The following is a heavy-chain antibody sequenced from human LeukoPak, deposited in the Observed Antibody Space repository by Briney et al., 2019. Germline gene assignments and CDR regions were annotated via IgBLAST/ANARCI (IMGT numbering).Heavy chain of an antibody. J-gene: IGHJ5*02. V-gene: IGHV1-2*02. CDR1: GYTFTGYY. Sequence: ASVKVSCKASGYTFTGYYMHWVRQAPGQGLEWMGWINPSSGGTSYAQKFQGRVTMTRDTSISTAYMELSRLRSDDTAVYYCARDVCSSTSCYGWFDPWGQGTLVTVSS. CDR3: ARDVCSSTSCYGWFDP. D-gene: IGHD2-2*01. CDR2: INPSSGGT.